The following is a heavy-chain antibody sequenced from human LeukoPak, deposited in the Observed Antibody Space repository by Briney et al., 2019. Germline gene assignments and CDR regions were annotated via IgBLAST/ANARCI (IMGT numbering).Heavy chain of an antibody. Sequence: GGSLRLSCEDSGFSFGGFYMHWVRQAPGKGLEWVANVKQDGTEKFYVDSVKGRFTISRDNGKNSLYLQMNSLRVEDTAIYYCARAGGTSWADYWGQGTLVTVSS. V-gene: IGHV3-7*01. CDR2: VKQDGTEK. CDR3: ARAGGTSWADY. CDR1: GFSFGGFY. D-gene: IGHD6-13*01. J-gene: IGHJ4*02.